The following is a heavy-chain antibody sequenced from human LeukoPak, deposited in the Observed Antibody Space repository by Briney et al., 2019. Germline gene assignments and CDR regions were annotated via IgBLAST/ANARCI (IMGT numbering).Heavy chain of an antibody. Sequence: GGSLRLSCAASGFTFSTHWMSWVRQAPGKGLEWVSNIKQDGSEIYYVDSVKGRFTISRDNAENSLYLQMNSLRVEDTAVYYCAREKHYYGSVVDYWGQGTLVTVSS. CDR2: IKQDGSEI. V-gene: IGHV3-7*01. CDR3: AREKHYYGSVVDY. D-gene: IGHD3-10*01. J-gene: IGHJ4*02. CDR1: GFTFSTHW.